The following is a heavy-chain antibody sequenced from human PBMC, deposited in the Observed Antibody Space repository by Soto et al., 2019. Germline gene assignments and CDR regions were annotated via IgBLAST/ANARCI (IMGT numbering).Heavy chain of an antibody. CDR2: ISGKNGAT. D-gene: IGHD3-3*01. J-gene: IGHJ4*02. Sequence: QVLLVQSGAEAKKPGSSVKVSCKASGGNFKNHVFNWVRQAPGQGLEWMGWISGKNGATNYAQELQGRVTMTTDTSTKTVYLEVRSLKSDDTAVYYCARAKRITGDFDSWGQGTLVAVSS. CDR3: ARAKRITGDFDS. CDR1: GGNFKNHV. V-gene: IGHV1-18*01.